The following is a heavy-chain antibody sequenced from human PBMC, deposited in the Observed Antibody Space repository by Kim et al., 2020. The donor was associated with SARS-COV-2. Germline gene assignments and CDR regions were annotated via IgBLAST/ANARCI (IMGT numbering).Heavy chain of an antibody. CDR1: GLNFYIQY. Sequence: GGSLRLSCAASGLNFYIQYMTWIRQAPGKGLEWVSFIGGSDGVVSYADSVRGRFTISRDNARNTVYLQMNSLRVEDTAGYYCSPLHFYSSAHWGQGTLVTVNS. CDR2: IGGSDGVV. J-gene: IGHJ4*02. D-gene: IGHD6-19*01. V-gene: IGHV3-11*04. CDR3: SPLHFYSSAH.